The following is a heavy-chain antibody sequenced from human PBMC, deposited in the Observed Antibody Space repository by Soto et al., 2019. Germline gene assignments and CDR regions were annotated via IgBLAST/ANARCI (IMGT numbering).Heavy chain of an antibody. D-gene: IGHD2-15*01. Sequence: SLTCTVSGGSISSGGYYWSWIRQYPGKGLEWIGYIYYSGSTYYNPSLKSRVTISVDTSKNQFSLKLSSVTAADTAVYYCASGQNPIVAYHAFDLSGRGTLVTVSS. CDR3: ASGQNPIVAYHAFDL. J-gene: IGHJ2*01. V-gene: IGHV4-31*03. CDR2: IYYSGST. CDR1: GGSISSGGYY.